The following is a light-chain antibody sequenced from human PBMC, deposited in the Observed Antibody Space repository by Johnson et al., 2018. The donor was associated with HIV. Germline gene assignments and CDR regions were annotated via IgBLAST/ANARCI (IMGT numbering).Light chain of an antibody. CDR2: EDN. J-gene: IGLJ1*01. CDR1: ALPKKY. CDR3: YSTDSSGSDV. V-gene: IGLV3-10*01. Sequence: VLTQPPSVSVSPGQTARITCSGDALPKKYAYWYQQKSGQAPVLIIYEDNKRPSAIPERFSASSSGTMATLTTSGAQVEDGADYYCYSTDSSGSDVFGTGTKVSVL.